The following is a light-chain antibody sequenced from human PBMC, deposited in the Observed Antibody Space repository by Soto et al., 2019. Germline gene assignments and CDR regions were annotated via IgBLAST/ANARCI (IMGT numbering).Light chain of an antibody. CDR2: EGI. CDR1: SSDVGCYNL. Sequence: QSALTQPASVSGSPGQSITISCTGTSSDVGCYNLVFWYQQHPGKAPKLMIYEGIKRPSGVSNRFSGSKSGNTASLAISGLQAEDEADYYCCSYAGSSTSVVFGGGTQLTVL. CDR3: CSYAGSSTSVV. J-gene: IGLJ2*01. V-gene: IGLV2-23*01.